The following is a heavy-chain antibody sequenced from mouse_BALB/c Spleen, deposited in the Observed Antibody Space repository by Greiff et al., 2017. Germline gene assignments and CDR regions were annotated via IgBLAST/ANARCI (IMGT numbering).Heavy chain of an antibody. D-gene: IGHD2-3*01. Sequence: VKLQESGAELMKPGASVKISCKATGYTFSSYWIEWVKQRPGHGLEWIGEILPGSGSTNYNEKFKGKATFTADTSSNTAYMQLSSLTSEDSAVYYCARRGIYDGYSDYWGQGTTLTVSS. J-gene: IGHJ2*01. CDR1: GYTFSSYW. CDR3: ARRGIYDGYSDY. CDR2: ILPGSGST. V-gene: IGHV1-9*01.